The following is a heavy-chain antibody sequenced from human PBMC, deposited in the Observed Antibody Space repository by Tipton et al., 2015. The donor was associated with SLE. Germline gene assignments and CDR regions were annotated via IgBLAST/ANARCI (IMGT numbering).Heavy chain of an antibody. CDR1: GGSFSGYY. CDR3: AREDFDWLSLRY. V-gene: IGHV4-34*01. J-gene: IGHJ4*02. Sequence: TLSLTCAVYGGSFSGYYWSWIRQPPGKGLEWIGEINHSGSTNYNPSLKSRVTISVDTSKNQFSLKLSSVTAADTAVYYCAREDFDWLSLRYWGQGTLVTVSS. CDR2: INHSGST. D-gene: IGHD3-9*01.